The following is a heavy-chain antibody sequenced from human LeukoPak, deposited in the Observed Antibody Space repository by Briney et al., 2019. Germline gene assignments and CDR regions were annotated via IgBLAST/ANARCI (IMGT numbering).Heavy chain of an antibody. V-gene: IGHV3-9*03. CDR3: AKGNWGSAFDI. CDR1: GFTFDDYT. D-gene: IGHD7-27*01. Sequence: PGRSLRLSCVASGFTFDDYTMHWVRQVPGKGLEWVSGITWDSDSVDYADSVKGRFTISRDNAKNSLYLQMNSLRAEDMALYYCAKGNWGSAFDIWGQGTMVTVS. J-gene: IGHJ3*02. CDR2: ITWDSDSV.